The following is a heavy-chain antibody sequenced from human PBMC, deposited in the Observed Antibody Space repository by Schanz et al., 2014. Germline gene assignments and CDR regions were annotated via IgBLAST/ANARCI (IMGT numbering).Heavy chain of an antibody. CDR2: ISGSGVIT. CDR3: AKLDGYAYGSMGQEYFDY. Sequence: EVQLVESGGGLVQPGGSLRLSCAVSGSTFSTYAMSWVRQAPGKGLEWVSGISGSGVITYYEDSVKGRFTISRDNSENTLYLQMISLRAEDTAVYYCAKLDGYAYGSMGQEYFDYWGQGTLVTVSS. V-gene: IGHV3-23*04. J-gene: IGHJ4*02. CDR1: GSTFSTYA. D-gene: IGHD5-18*01.